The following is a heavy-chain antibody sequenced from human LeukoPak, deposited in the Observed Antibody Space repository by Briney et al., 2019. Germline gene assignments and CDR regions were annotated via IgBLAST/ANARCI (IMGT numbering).Heavy chain of an antibody. J-gene: IGHJ3*02. CDR3: ARGGGEQQLVTHAFDI. Sequence: ASVTVSCKASGYTFTSYYMHWVRQAPGQGLEWMGIINPSGGSTSYAQKFQGRVTMTRDTSTSTVYMELSSLRSEDTAVYYCARGGGEQQLVTHAFDIWGQGTMVTVSS. CDR2: INPSGGST. CDR1: GYTFTSYY. D-gene: IGHD6-13*01. V-gene: IGHV1-46*01.